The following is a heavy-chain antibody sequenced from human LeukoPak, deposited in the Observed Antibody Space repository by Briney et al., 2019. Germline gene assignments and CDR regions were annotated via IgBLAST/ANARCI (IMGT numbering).Heavy chain of an antibody. J-gene: IGHJ4*02. CDR3: ARINIREYSSRPFDY. D-gene: IGHD6-13*01. V-gene: IGHV4-31*03. CDR1: GDSISTRGYC. Sequence: SQTLSLTCTVSGDSISTRGYCWTWLRQHPRTGLEWIGYISYSGSTYYNPSLKSRLTMSEDTSNNRFFLRLTSVTAADTAVYYCARINIREYSSRPFDYWGQGTLVTVSS. CDR2: ISYSGST.